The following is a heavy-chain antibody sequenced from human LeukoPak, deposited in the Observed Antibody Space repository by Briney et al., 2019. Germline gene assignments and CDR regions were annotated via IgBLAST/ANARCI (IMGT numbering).Heavy chain of an antibody. V-gene: IGHV3-30*14. J-gene: IGHJ6*03. CDR2: ISYDGSNK. CDR1: GFTFSSYA. CDR3: ARVQVGATLYYMDV. D-gene: IGHD1-26*01. Sequence: GGSLRLSCAASGFTFSSYAMHWVRQAPGKGLEWVAVISYDGSNKYYADSVKGRFTISRDNSKNTLYLQMNSLRAEDTAVYYCARVQVGATLYYMDVWGKGTTVTISS.